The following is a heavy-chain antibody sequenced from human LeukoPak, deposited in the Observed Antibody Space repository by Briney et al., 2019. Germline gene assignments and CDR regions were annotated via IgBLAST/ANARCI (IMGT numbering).Heavy chain of an antibody. CDR3: AELGITMIGGV. Sequence: LPGGSLRLSCAASGFTVSSNEMSWVRQAPGKGLEWVSSISGGSTYYADSRKGRFTISRDNSKNTLHLQMNSLRAEDTAVYYCAELGITMIGGVWGKGTTVTISS. V-gene: IGHV3-38-3*01. J-gene: IGHJ6*04. CDR2: ISGGST. CDR1: GFTVSSNE. D-gene: IGHD3-10*02.